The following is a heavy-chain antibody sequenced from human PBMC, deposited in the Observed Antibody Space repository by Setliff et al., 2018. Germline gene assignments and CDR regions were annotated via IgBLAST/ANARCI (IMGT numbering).Heavy chain of an antibody. Sequence: ASVKVSCKTSGFRFTNFGFSWVRQAPGQGLEWMGWISAYNGYIIYAQKLQGRITMTTDTSTSTAYMEVRSLRSDDTAVYYCVRGPGPSVVVAIPFDYWGQGALVTVSS. J-gene: IGHJ4*02. CDR3: VRGPGPSVVVAIPFDY. D-gene: IGHD5-12*01. V-gene: IGHV1-18*01. CDR2: ISAYNGYI. CDR1: GFRFTNFG.